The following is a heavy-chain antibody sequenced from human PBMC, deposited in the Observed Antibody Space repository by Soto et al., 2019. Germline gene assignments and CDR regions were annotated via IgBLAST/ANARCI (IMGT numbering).Heavy chain of an antibody. CDR1: GGSISSGDYY. V-gene: IGHV4-30-4*01. Sequence: NPSETLSLTCTVSGGSISSGDYYWSWIRQPPGKGLEWIGYIYYSGSTYYNPSLKSRVTISVDTSKNQFSLKLSSVTAADTAVYYCARVDYYDSSGYYWGYFQHWGQGTLVT. CDR3: ARVDYYDSSGYYWGYFQH. J-gene: IGHJ1*01. D-gene: IGHD3-22*01. CDR2: IYYSGST.